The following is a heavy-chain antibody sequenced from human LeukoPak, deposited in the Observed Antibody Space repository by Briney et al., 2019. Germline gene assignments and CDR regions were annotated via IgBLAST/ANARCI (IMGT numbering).Heavy chain of an antibody. CDR3: ARGITIFGVTETAFDI. Sequence: SETLSLTCTVSGGSISSGGYYWSWIRQHPGKGLEWIGYIYYSGSTYYNPSLKSRVTISVDTSKNQFSLKLSSVTAADTAVYYCARGITIFGVTETAFDIWGQGTMVTVSS. D-gene: IGHD3-3*01. CDR2: IYYSGST. V-gene: IGHV4-31*03. J-gene: IGHJ3*02. CDR1: GGSISSGGYY.